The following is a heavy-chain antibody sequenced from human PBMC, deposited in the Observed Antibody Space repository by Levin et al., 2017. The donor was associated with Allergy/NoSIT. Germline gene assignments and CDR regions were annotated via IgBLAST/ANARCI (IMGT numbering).Heavy chain of an antibody. Sequence: SETLSLTCAVYGGSFSGYYWSWIRQPPGKGLEWIGEINHSGSTNYNPSLKSRVTISVDTSKNQFSLKLSSVTAADTAVYYCARFVWARAAAGVYWYFDLWGRGTLVTVSS. V-gene: IGHV4-34*01. CDR1: GGSFSGYY. CDR3: ARFVWARAAAGVYWYFDL. J-gene: IGHJ2*01. CDR2: INHSGST. D-gene: IGHD6-13*01.